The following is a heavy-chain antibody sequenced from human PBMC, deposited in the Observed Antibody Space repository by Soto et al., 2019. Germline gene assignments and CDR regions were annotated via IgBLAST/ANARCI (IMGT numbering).Heavy chain of an antibody. CDR1: GDTFNFYS. Sequence: QVQLVQSGAEVKRPGSSVKVSCKASGDTFNFYSINWVRQAPGLGLEWMGRVNPIVSRSNYAQKFQGRVTITADQSTSTADMELSSLRTGDTCIYYCASIYGTVYRAFDYRHEGALGT. CDR2: VNPIVSRS. J-gene: IGHJ4*02. D-gene: IGHD3-10*01. V-gene: IGHV1-69*02. CDR3: ASIYGTVYRAFDY.